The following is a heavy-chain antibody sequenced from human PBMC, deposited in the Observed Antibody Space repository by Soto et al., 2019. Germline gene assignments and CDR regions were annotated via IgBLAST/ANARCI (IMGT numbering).Heavy chain of an antibody. CDR2: IKEDGSEK. V-gene: IGHV3-7*01. D-gene: IGHD2-15*01. J-gene: IGHJ4*02. Sequence: LRLSCAASGFTFSNYWMTWVRQAPGKGLEWVANIKEDGSEKHYVDSVKGRFTISRDSAKNSLYLQMNSLRVEDTAVYFCSRDVVVGAKALNYWGQGALVTVSS. CDR3: SRDVVVGAKALNY. CDR1: GFTFSNYW.